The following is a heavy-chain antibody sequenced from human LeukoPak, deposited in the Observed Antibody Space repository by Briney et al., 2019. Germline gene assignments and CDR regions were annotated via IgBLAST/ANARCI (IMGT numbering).Heavy chain of an antibody. CDR3: AKLGGYDILTGDAFDI. D-gene: IGHD3-9*01. CDR2: IYPGDSDT. V-gene: IGHV5-51*01. CDR1: EYNFATYW. J-gene: IGHJ3*02. Sequence: GESLKISCKGSEYNFATYWIVWVRQMPGKGLEWMGVIYPGDSDTRYSPSFQGQVTISADKSITTAYLQWSSLKASDTAMYYCAKLGGYDILTGDAFDIWGQGIMVTVSS.